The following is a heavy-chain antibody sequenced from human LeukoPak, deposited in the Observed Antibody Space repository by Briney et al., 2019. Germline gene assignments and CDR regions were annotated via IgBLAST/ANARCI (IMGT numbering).Heavy chain of an antibody. CDR1: GGSISSGGYY. V-gene: IGHV4-31*11. Sequence: SETLSLTCAVSGGSISSGGYYWSWIRQHPGKGLEWIGYIYYSGSTYYNPSLKSRVTISVDTSKNQFSLKLSSVTAADTAVYYCARAAYSGSYHSDYWGQGTLVTVSS. CDR2: IYYSGST. D-gene: IGHD1-26*01. CDR3: ARAAYSGSYHSDY. J-gene: IGHJ4*02.